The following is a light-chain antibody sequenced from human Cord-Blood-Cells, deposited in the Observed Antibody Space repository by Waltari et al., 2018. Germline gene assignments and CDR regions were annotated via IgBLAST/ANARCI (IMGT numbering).Light chain of an antibody. CDR1: SSDVGGYNY. Sequence: QSALTQPRSVSGSPGQSVPISCTGTSSDVGGYNYASWYQQHPGKAPKLMIYDVSKRPSGVPDRFSGSKSGNTASLTISGLQAEDEADYYCCSYAGSYFYVFGTGTKVTVL. V-gene: IGLV2-11*01. CDR3: CSYAGSYFYV. CDR2: DVS. J-gene: IGLJ1*01.